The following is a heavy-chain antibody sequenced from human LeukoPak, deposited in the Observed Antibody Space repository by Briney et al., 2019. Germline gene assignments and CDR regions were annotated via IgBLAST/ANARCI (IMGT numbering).Heavy chain of an antibody. Sequence: NPSETLSLTCTVSGGSISSYYWSWIRQSPGKGLEWIGYIYYSGTTNYNPSLKSRVTISVDTSKNQFSLKLSSVTAADTAVYYCARGVYIAAAQYGYWGQGTLVTVSS. CDR2: IYYSGTT. CDR1: GGSISSYY. J-gene: IGHJ4*02. D-gene: IGHD6-13*01. V-gene: IGHV4-59*01. CDR3: ARGVYIAAAQYGY.